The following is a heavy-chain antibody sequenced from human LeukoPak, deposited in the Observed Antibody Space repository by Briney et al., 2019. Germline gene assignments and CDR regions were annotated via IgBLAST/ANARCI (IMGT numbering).Heavy chain of an antibody. CDR2: INPNSGGT. V-gene: IGHV1-2*02. Sequence: ASVKVSCKASGYTFTGYYMHWVRQAPGQGLEWMGWINPNSGGTNYAQRFQGRVTMTRDTSISTAYMELRSLRSDDTAVYYCARCGSSWYVLPHYYYYYMDVWGKGTTVTVSS. CDR3: ARCGSSWYVLPHYYYYYMDV. D-gene: IGHD6-13*01. J-gene: IGHJ6*03. CDR1: GYTFTGYY.